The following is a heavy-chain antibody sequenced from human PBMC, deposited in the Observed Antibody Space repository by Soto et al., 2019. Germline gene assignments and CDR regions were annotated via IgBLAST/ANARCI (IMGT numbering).Heavy chain of an antibody. CDR1: GGSISSGGYY. CDR3: ARDSRDGYNFGLLDY. D-gene: IGHD5-12*01. Sequence: SETLSLTCTVSGGSISSGGYYWSWIRQHPGKGLEWIGYIYYSGSTYYNPSLKSRVTISVDTSKNQFSLKLSSVTAADTAVYYCARDSRDGYNFGLLDYWGQGTLVTVSS. CDR2: IYYSGST. J-gene: IGHJ4*02. V-gene: IGHV4-31*03.